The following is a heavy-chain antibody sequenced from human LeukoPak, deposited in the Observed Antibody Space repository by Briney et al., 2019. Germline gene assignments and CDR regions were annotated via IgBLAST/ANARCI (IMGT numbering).Heavy chain of an antibody. CDR3: ARDKIVGATHLDY. V-gene: IGHV3-7*01. CDR1: GFTFSSYW. Sequence: GGSLRLSCAASGFTFSSYWMSWVRQAPGNGLEWVAHINQDGSEIYYVDSLKGRFTISRDNAKNSLYLQMNSLRAEDTAVYYCARDKIVGATHLDYWGQGTPVTVSS. D-gene: IGHD1-26*01. CDR2: INQDGSEI. J-gene: IGHJ4*02.